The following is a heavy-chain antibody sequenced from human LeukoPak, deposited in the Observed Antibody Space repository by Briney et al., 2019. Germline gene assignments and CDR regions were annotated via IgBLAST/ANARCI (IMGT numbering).Heavy chain of an antibody. CDR3: ARCSYYDSSGPFDY. D-gene: IGHD3-22*01. Sequence: QPGGSLRLSCAASGFTFSSYAMSWVRQAPGKGLEWVSALSGSGHSTYYADSVKGRFTISRDNSKNTLYLQMNSLRAEDTALYYCARCSYYDSSGPFDYWGQGTLVTVSS. V-gene: IGHV3-23*01. CDR2: LSGSGHST. CDR1: GFTFSSYA. J-gene: IGHJ4*02.